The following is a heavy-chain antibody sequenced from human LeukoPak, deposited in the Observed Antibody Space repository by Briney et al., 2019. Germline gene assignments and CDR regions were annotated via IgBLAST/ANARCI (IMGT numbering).Heavy chain of an antibody. V-gene: IGHV3-23*01. J-gene: IGHJ4*02. CDR3: AKPLSAASGTDFDN. D-gene: IGHD6-13*01. CDR2: ISGSGSTT. CDR1: GFTFSSYA. Sequence: GSLRLSCAASGFTFSSYAMSWVRQAPGKGLEWVAGISGSGSTTYYADSVKGRFTISRDNSKNTLHLQMNSLRAEDTAVYYCAKPLSAASGTDFDNWGQGTLVTVSS.